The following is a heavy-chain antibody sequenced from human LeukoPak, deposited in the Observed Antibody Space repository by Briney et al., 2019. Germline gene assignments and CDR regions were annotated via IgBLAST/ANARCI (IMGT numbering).Heavy chain of an antibody. CDR1: GGSISGTNCY. J-gene: IGHJ6*03. V-gene: IGHV4-39*01. Sequence: PSETLSLTCIVSGGSISGTNCYWVWHRQPEGRGPAWSGSICGSGSTYYKSSLGSRLNMSVDMSKNQFSLKVRAVTAADTAVYYCARQRADYYYCYLDVWGKGTTVTVSS. CDR3: ARQRADYYYCYLDV. CDR2: ICGSGST.